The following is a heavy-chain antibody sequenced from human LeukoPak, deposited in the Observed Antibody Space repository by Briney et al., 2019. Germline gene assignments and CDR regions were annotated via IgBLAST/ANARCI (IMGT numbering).Heavy chain of an antibody. CDR2: IYTSGST. CDR1: GGSISSSSAY. V-gene: IGHV4-61*05. D-gene: IGHD6-19*01. J-gene: IGHJ2*01. Sequence: SETLSLTCTVSGGSISSSSAYWGWIRQPPGKGLEWIGRIYTSGSTNYNPSLKSRVTMSVDTSKNQFSLKLSSVTAADTAVYYCARKVRIAVAGQAGYFDLWGRGTLVTVSS. CDR3: ARKVRIAVAGQAGYFDL.